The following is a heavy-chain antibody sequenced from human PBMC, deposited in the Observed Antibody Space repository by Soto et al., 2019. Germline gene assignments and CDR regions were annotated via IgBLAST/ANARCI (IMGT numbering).Heavy chain of an antibody. V-gene: IGHV3-48*03. J-gene: IGHJ4*02. CDR1: GFTFSSYE. CDR3: ARDSGYDPFDY. D-gene: IGHD5-12*01. Sequence: PGGSLRLSCAASGFTFSSYEMNWVRQAPGKGLEWVSYISSDGRTIYYGDSVKGRFTISRDNAKNSLYLQMNSLRAEDTAVYYCARDSGYDPFDYWGQGTLVTVSS. CDR2: ISSDGRTI.